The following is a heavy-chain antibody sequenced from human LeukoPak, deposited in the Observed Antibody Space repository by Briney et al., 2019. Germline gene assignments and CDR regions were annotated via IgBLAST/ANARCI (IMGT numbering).Heavy chain of an antibody. J-gene: IGHJ4*02. CDR2: ISYDGSNK. D-gene: IGHD2-2*01. CDR1: GFTFSSYA. V-gene: IGHV3-30*04. Sequence: PGGSLRLSCAASGFTFSSYAMHWVRQAPGKGLEWVAVISYDGSNKYYADSVKGRFTISRDNSKNTLYPQMNSLRAEDTAVYYCARDGYHKFDYWGQGTLVTVSS. CDR3: ARDGYHKFDY.